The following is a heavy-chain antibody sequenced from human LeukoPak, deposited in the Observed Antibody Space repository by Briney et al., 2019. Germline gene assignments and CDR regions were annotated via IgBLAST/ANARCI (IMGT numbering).Heavy chain of an antibody. V-gene: IGHV3-23*01. CDR2: ISGSGGST. Sequence: GGSLRLSCAASGFTFSSYAMSWVRQAPGKGLEWVSAISGSGGSTYYADSVKGRFTISRDNSKNTLYLQMNSLRAEDTAVYYCAKDSRLLWFGVDAFDIWGQGTMVTVSS. CDR3: AKDSRLLWFGVDAFDI. D-gene: IGHD3-10*01. CDR1: GFTFSSYA. J-gene: IGHJ3*02.